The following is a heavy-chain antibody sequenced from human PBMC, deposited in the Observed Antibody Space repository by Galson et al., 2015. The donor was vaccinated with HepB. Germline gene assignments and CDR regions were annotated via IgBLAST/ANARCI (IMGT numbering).Heavy chain of an antibody. CDR3: AKGKGFAGVICWFDP. Sequence: SLRLSCAASGFTFSSYAMHWVRQAPGKGLEWVAVISYDGSNKYYADSVKGRFTISRDNSKNTLYLQMNSLRAEDTAVYYCAKGKGFAGVICWFDPWGQGTLVTVSS. CDR2: ISYDGSNK. D-gene: IGHD3-16*01. V-gene: IGHV3-30*04. CDR1: GFTFSSYA. J-gene: IGHJ5*02.